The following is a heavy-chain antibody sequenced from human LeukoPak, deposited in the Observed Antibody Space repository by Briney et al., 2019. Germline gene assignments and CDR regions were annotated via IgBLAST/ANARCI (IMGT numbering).Heavy chain of an antibody. J-gene: IGHJ6*03. CDR1: GFTFSRHV. CDR2: ISYDGNNK. D-gene: IGHD3-10*01. Sequence: GGSLRLSCAASGFTFSRHVMHWVRQAPGKGLERVASISYDGNNKFHADPVKGRFTISRDNSRNTLYLQMNSLRGEDAAVYSCARGGIPTGPYYYFYYMDVWGKGTAVAVSS. V-gene: IGHV3-30*01. CDR3: ARGGIPTGPYYYFYYMDV.